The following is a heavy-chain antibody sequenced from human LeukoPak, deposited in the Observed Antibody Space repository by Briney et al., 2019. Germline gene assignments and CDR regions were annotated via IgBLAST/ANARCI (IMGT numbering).Heavy chain of an antibody. D-gene: IGHD2-15*01. V-gene: IGHV1-2*06. CDR2: INPNSGGT. Sequence: SVKVSCKVSGYTLTDYYIHWVRQAPGQGLEWMGRINPNSGGTNYAQKFQGRVTMTRDTSISTAYMELSRLRSDDTAVYYCARDNPISYVVVVAATRRGGYGMDVWGQGTTVTVSS. CDR1: GYTLTDYY. J-gene: IGHJ6*02. CDR3: ARDNPISYVVVVAATRRGGYGMDV.